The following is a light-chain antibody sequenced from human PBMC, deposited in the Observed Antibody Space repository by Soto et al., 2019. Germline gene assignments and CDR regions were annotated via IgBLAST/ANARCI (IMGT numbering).Light chain of an antibody. CDR2: ASS. CDR1: QSIGSN. J-gene: IGKJ1*01. V-gene: IGKV3-15*01. Sequence: ERVRTQSPATLSVSPGERATLSCRASQSIGSNLAWYQQKPGQAPRLVIYASSIRASDFPARFSGSGSGRDFTLAISRLEPEDFAVYYCHQFGDSPQTFGQGTKVDI. CDR3: HQFGDSPQT.